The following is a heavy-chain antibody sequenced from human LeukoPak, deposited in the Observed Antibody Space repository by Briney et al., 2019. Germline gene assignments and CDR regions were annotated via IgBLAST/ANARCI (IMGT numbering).Heavy chain of an antibody. Sequence: GGSLRLSCAASGFTFSGSAMHWVRQASGKGLEWVGRIRSKANSYATAYAASVKGRFTISRDDSKNTAYLQMNSLKPEDTAVYYCSTGSSSSGGYWGQGTLVTVSS. V-gene: IGHV3-73*01. CDR1: GFTFSGSA. J-gene: IGHJ4*02. D-gene: IGHD6-6*01. CDR2: IRSKANSYAT. CDR3: STGSSSSGGY.